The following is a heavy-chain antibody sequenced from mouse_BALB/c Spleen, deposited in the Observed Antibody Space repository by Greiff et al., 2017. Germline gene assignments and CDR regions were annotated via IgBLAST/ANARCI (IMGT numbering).Heavy chain of an antibody. V-gene: IGHV1-18*01. CDR2: INPYNGGT. CDR1: GYSFTGYT. Sequence: VQLKESGPELVKPGASMKISCKASGYSFTGYTMNWVKQSHGKNLEWIGLINPYNGGTSYNQKFKGKATLTVDKSSSTAYMELLSLTSEDSAVYYCARGHGNYQYAMDYWGQGTSVTVSS. J-gene: IGHJ4*01. D-gene: IGHD2-1*01. CDR3: ARGHGNYQYAMDY.